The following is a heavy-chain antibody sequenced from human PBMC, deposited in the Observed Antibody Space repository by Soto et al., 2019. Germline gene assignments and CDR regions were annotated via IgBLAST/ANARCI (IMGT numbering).Heavy chain of an antibody. D-gene: IGHD6-13*01. Sequence: QVQLQESGPGLVKPSQTLSLTCTVSGGSISSGGYYWSWIRQHPGKGLEWIGYIYYSGSTYYNPSLKSRVTISVDTSKNQFSLKLSSVTAADTAVYYCARSSYSSSWYDYFDYWGQGTLVTVSS. V-gene: IGHV4-31*03. CDR1: GGSISSGGYY. CDR3: ARSSYSSSWYDYFDY. CDR2: IYYSGST. J-gene: IGHJ4*02.